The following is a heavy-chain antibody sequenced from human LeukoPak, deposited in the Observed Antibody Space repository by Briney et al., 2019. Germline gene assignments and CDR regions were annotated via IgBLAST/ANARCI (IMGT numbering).Heavy chain of an antibody. CDR3: ARDQGFGSSSLIYYYGMDV. D-gene: IGHD6-6*01. CDR1: GFTVSSNY. J-gene: IGHJ6*02. Sequence: GGSLRLSCAASGFTVSSNYMSWVRQAPGKGLEWVSVIYSGGSTYYADSVKGRFTISRHNSKNTLYLQMNSLRAEDTAVYYCARDQGFGSSSLIYYYGMDVWGQGTTVTVSS. CDR2: IYSGGST. V-gene: IGHV3-53*04.